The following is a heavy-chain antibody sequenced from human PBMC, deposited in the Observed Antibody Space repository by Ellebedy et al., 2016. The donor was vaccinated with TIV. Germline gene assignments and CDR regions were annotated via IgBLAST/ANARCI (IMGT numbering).Heavy chain of an antibody. Sequence: GESLKISCSASGFTFSSYAMHWVRRAPGKGLEYVSAIVGNGGSTYYADSVKGRFTISRDNSKNTLYLQMSSLRPEDTAVYYCVKAWGDWGQGTLVTVSS. D-gene: IGHD3-16*01. CDR3: VKAWGD. CDR1: GFTFSSYA. CDR2: IVGNGGST. J-gene: IGHJ4*02. V-gene: IGHV3-64D*06.